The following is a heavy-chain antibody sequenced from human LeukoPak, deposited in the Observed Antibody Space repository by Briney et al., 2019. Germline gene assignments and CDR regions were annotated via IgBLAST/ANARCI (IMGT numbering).Heavy chain of an antibody. CDR2: IIPIFGTA. CDR1: GGTFSSYA. J-gene: IGHJ4*02. CDR3: ARSEADIVATIVHY. Sequence: ASVTVSCKASGGTFSSYAISWVRQAPGQGLEWMGGIIPIFGTANYAQKFQGRVTITADESTSTAYMELSSLRSEDTAVYYCARSEADIVATIVHYWGQGTLVTVSS. V-gene: IGHV1-69*01. D-gene: IGHD5-12*01.